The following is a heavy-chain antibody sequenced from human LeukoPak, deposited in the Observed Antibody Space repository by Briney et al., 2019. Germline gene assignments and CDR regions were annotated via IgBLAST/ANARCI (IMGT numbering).Heavy chain of an antibody. V-gene: IGHV4-39*01. D-gene: IGHD4-23*01. J-gene: IGHJ4*02. CDR1: GGSISSSSYY. Sequence: PSETLSLTCTVSGGSISSSSYYWGWIRQPPGKGLEWIGSIYYSGSTYYNPSLKSRVTISVDTSKNQFSLKLSSVTAADTAVYYCARVGSPLRWPCDYWGQGTLVTVSS. CDR2: IYYSGST. CDR3: ARVGSPLRWPCDY.